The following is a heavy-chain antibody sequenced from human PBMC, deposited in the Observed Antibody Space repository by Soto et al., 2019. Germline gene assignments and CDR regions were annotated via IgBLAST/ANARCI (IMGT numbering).Heavy chain of an antibody. CDR3: AKVRYSSPMGYYYGMDV. CDR1: RVAFSKFI. D-gene: IGHD6-19*01. J-gene: IGHJ6*02. V-gene: IGHV1-69*01. CDR2: IIPIFGTA. Sequence: QAQLEQSGGEVKKPGSSVKVSCKASRVAFSKFIVTWVRQAPGLGLEWVGGIIPIFGTANYAQKFQGRVTITADESTSTSCMVVNTLSSEDTAVYYCAKVRYSSPMGYYYGMDVWGQGTTVSVSS.